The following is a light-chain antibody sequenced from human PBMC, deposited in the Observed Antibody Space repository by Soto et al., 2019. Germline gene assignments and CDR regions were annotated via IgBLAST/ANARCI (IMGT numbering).Light chain of an antibody. J-gene: IGLJ3*02. CDR2: RNN. CDR1: NSNIESNT. V-gene: IGLV1-47*01. Sequence: QSVLTQTPSASGTPGQRVTISCSGSNSNIESNTVNWYQQFPGTAPKLRIYRNNQRPSGVPDRFSGSKSGTSASLAISGLRSEDEADYYCAAWDDSLSVWVFGGGTKVTVL. CDR3: AAWDDSLSVWV.